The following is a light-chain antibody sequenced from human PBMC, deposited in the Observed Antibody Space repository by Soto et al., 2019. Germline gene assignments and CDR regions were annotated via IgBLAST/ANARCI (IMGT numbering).Light chain of an antibody. J-gene: IGKJ4*01. CDR2: GAS. V-gene: IGKV3-15*01. CDR3: QQYNTWPLT. CDR1: QCVTTN. Sequence: EIVMTQSPATLSVSPGERATLSCRASQCVTTNLAWYQQKPGQAPRLLIYGASTRATGIPARFSGSGSGTEFTLTISSLQSEDFAVYYCQQYNTWPLTFGGGTKVEIK.